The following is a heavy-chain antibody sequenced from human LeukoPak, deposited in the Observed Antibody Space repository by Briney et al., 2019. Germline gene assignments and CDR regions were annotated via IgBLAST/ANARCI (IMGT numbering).Heavy chain of an antibody. CDR2: IYYSGST. D-gene: IGHD2-15*01. Sequence: SETLSLTCSVSGGSLSSGGYYWGWIRQPPGKGLEWIGSIYYSGSTYYNPSLKSRVTISVDTSKNQFSLKLSSVTAADTAVYYCARLVVCSGGSCYSDSDYWGQGTLVTVSS. J-gene: IGHJ4*02. V-gene: IGHV4-39*01. CDR3: ARLVVCSGGSCYSDSDY. CDR1: GGSLSSGGYY.